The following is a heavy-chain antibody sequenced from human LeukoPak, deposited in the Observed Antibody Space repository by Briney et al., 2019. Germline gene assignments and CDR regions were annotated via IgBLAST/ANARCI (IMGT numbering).Heavy chain of an antibody. V-gene: IGHV4-59*01. CDR2: IYYSGST. J-gene: IGHJ6*02. Sequence: PSETLSLTCGVYGGSFSGYYWSWIRQPPGKGLEWIGYIYYSGSTNYNPSLKNRVTMSVDTSKNQFSLKLSSVTAADTAVYYCARGGPGLYYYGLDVWGQGTTVTVSS. CDR3: ARGGPGLYYYGLDV. CDR1: GGSFSGYY. D-gene: IGHD7-27*01.